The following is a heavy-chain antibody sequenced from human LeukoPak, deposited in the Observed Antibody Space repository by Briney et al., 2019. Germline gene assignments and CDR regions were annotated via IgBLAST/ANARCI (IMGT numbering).Heavy chain of an antibody. CDR2: IRYDGSNK. CDR3: AKGMEWVVVPAALDV. Sequence: GGSLRLSCVASGFTFSSYGMHWVRQAPGKGLEWVAFIRYDGSNKYYADSVKGRFTISRDNSKNTLYLQMNSLRAEDTAVYYCAKGMEWVVVPAALDVWGQGTTVTVSS. J-gene: IGHJ6*02. CDR1: GFTFSSYG. D-gene: IGHD2-2*01. V-gene: IGHV3-30*02.